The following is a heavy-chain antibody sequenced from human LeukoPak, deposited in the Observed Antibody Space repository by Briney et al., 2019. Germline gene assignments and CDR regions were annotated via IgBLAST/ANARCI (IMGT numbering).Heavy chain of an antibody. Sequence: SVKVSCKASGGTFSSYAICWVRQAPGQGLEWMGGIIPIFGTANYAQKFQGRVTITADESTSTVYMDLSSLTSEDTAVYYCARDKRGSLDYWGQGTLVAVSS. V-gene: IGHV1-69*13. CDR2: IIPIFGTA. D-gene: IGHD3-10*01. J-gene: IGHJ4*02. CDR3: ARDKRGSLDY. CDR1: GGTFSSYA.